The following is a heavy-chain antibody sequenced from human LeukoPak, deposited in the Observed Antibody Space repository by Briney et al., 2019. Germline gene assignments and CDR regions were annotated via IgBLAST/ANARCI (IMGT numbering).Heavy chain of an antibody. CDR2: IIPIFGTA. CDR1: GGTFSSYA. Sequence: SVKVSCKASGGTFSSYAISWVRQAPGQGLQWMGGIIPIFGTANYAQKFQGRVTITADESTSTAYMELSSLRSEDTAVYYCAKALSRLVWYYYGSGSSYGMDVWGQGTTVTVSS. V-gene: IGHV1-69*13. J-gene: IGHJ6*02. D-gene: IGHD3-10*01. CDR3: AKALSRLVWYYYGSGSSYGMDV.